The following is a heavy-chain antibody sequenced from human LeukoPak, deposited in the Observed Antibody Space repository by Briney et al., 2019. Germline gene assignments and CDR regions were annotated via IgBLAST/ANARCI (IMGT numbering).Heavy chain of an antibody. Sequence: ASVKVSCKASGYTFTGYYMHWVRQAPGQGLEWMGWISAYNGNTNYAQKLQGRVTMTTDTSTSTAYMELRSLRSDDTAVYYCALTPAADNWFDPWGQGTLVTVSS. CDR3: ALTPAADNWFDP. V-gene: IGHV1-18*04. CDR2: ISAYNGNT. CDR1: GYTFTGYY. D-gene: IGHD2-2*01. J-gene: IGHJ5*02.